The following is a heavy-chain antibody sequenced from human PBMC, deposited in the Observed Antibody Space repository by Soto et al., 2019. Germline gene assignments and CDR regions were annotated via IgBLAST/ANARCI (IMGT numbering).Heavy chain of an antibody. Sequence: ASVKVSCKASGYTFTSYDINWVRQATGQGLEWVGWMNPNSGNTGYAQKFQGRVTMTRNTSISTAYMELSSLRSEDTAVYYCARGWYDSSGYTYDCWGQGTLVTVSS. CDR3: ARGWYDSSGYTYDC. CDR2: MNPNSGNT. D-gene: IGHD3-22*01. CDR1: GYTFTSYD. J-gene: IGHJ4*02. V-gene: IGHV1-8*01.